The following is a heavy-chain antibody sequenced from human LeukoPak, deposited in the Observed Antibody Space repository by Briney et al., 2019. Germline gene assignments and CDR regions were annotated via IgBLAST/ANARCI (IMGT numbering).Heavy chain of an antibody. CDR2: ISGGGGST. CDR1: GFTLNTYT. J-gene: IGHJ3*02. D-gene: IGHD3-10*01. Sequence: GGSLRLSCAASGFTLNTYTMNWVRQAPGKGLEWVSAISGGGGSTYYADSVKGRFSISRDNSKNTPYLQMISLRAEDTAVYYCAKDREMYYFGSGSYYAFDIWGQGTMVTVSS. CDR3: AKDREMYYFGSGSYYAFDI. V-gene: IGHV3-23*01.